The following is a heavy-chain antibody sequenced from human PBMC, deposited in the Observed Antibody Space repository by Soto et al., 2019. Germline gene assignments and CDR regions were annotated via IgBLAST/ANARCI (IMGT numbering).Heavy chain of an antibody. CDR3: AKIQERKPPRVIIF. Sequence: PGGSLRLSCATSGLTFSNYAMSWVRQAPGGGLEWVSSMSGSSSTTYYADSVRGRFSTSRDRPKNTLYLQMSSLRAEAPALYYFAKIQERKPPRVIIFWGQGTLVTSPQ. CDR1: GLTFSNYA. V-gene: IGHV3-23*01. CDR2: MSGSSSTT. J-gene: IGHJ4*02. D-gene: IGHD3-16*02.